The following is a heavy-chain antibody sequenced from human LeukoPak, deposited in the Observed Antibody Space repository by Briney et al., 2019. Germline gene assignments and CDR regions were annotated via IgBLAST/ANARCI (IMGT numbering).Heavy chain of an antibody. CDR1: GFTFSSYS. CDR2: ISSSSSYI. Sequence: GGSLGLSCAASGFTFSSYSMNWVRQAPGKGLEWVSSISSSSSYIYYADSVKGRFTISRDSAKNSLYLQMNSLRAEDTAVYYCAREVPVGAYGEFDYWGQGTLVTVSS. D-gene: IGHD1-26*01. V-gene: IGHV3-21*01. CDR3: AREVPVGAYGEFDY. J-gene: IGHJ4*02.